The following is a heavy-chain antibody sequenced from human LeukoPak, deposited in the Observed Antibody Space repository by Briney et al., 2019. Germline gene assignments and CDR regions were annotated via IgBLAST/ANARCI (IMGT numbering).Heavy chain of an antibody. D-gene: IGHD3-10*01. J-gene: IGHJ4*02. CDR3: AKIGLWFGELFYFDY. V-gene: IGHV3-30*18. Sequence: GGSLRLSCAASGFTFSSYGMHWVRQAPGKGLEWVAVISYDGSNKYYADSVKGRFTISRDNSRNTLYLQMNSLRAEDTAVYYCAKIGLWFGELFYFDYWGQGTLVTVSS. CDR2: ISYDGSNK. CDR1: GFTFSSYG.